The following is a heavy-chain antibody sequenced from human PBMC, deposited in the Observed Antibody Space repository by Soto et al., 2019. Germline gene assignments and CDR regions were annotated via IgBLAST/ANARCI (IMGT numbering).Heavy chain of an antibody. CDR3: AKDSGATMIVVAFDY. Sequence: EVQLVESGGGLVQPGRSLRLSCAASGFTFDDYVMHWVRQAPGKGLEWVSGISWNSGSIGYADSVKGRFTISRDNAKNSLYLQMNSLRAEDTALYYCAKDSGATMIVVAFDYWGQGTLVTVSS. D-gene: IGHD3-22*01. CDR1: GFTFDDYV. J-gene: IGHJ4*02. V-gene: IGHV3-9*01. CDR2: ISWNSGSI.